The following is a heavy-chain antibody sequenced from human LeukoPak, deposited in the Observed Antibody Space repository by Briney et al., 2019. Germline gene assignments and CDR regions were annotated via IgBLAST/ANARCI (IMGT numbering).Heavy chain of an antibody. Sequence: GGSLRLSCAPSGFTLNSYSMSWVCQAPGRGLEWVANIKKDGSEESYLDSVKGRFTVSRDNAKNSLFLQMNSLRGEDTAVYYCARSDPNINALDRWGQGTMVTISS. CDR1: GFTLNSYS. CDR2: IKKDGSEE. CDR3: ARSDPNINALDR. D-gene: IGHD1/OR15-1a*01. V-gene: IGHV3-7*01. J-gene: IGHJ3*01.